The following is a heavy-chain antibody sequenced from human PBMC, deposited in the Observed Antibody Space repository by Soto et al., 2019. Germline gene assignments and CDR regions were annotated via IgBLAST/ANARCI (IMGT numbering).Heavy chain of an antibody. J-gene: IGHJ5*01. V-gene: IGHV3-21*06. CDR2: ISSSTSYV. CDR3: ARDPSEGRVGNWFES. D-gene: IGHD2-2*01. CDR1: GFTFSRYD. Sequence: EVHLVESGGGLVKPGGSLRLSCAASGFTFSRYDMNWLRQAPGKGLEWVASISSSTSYVYYADSVKGRFSTSRHNAKNILYLEMSALRSEDTAVYYCARDPSEGRVGNWFESWGQGNLVTVSS.